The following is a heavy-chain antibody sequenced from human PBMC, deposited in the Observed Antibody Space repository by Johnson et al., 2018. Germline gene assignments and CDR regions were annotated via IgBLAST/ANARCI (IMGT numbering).Heavy chain of an antibody. Sequence: VQLQESGGGLVQPGRSLRLSCAASGFTFDDYAMHWVRQAPGKGLEWVSAIGTAGDTYYPGSVKGRFTISRENAKNSLYLPIKSRGSEDSAVYYCAREQSPESTCITPTNFYYYYMDVWGKGTTVTVSS. CDR1: GFTFDDYA. D-gene: IGHD1-14*01. J-gene: IGHJ6*03. CDR3: AREQSPESTCITPTNFYYYYMDV. CDR2: IGTAGDT. V-gene: IGHV3-13*01.